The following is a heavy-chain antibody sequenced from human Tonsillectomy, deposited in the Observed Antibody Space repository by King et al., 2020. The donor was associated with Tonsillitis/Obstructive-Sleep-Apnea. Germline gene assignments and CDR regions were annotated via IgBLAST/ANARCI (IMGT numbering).Heavy chain of an antibody. CDR3: VYRRWDNGNYQGWFDS. J-gene: IGHJ5*01. CDR1: GYSFTSYC. CDR2: IYYSDSYT. D-gene: IGHD4-11*01. V-gene: IGHV5-10-1*03. Sequence: VQLVESGAEVNKPGESLRLSCTGSGYSFTSYCINWVRQMPGKGLECMGRIYYSDSYTYYSQSFKGHVTISTDKSINTAYLQLSSLKASDTAMYYCVYRRWDNGNYQGWFDSWGQGTLVTVSS.